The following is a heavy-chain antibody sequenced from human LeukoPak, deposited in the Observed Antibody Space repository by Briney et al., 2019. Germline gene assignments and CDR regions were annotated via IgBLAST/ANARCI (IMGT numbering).Heavy chain of an antibody. V-gene: IGHV3-53*01. D-gene: IGHD4-17*01. J-gene: IGHJ4*02. CDR3: AREGYGDSYFDY. Sequence: GGSLRLSCAASGFTVSSNYMSWVRQAPAKGLEWVSVIYSGGSTYYADSVKGRSTISRDNSKNTLYLQMYSLRAEDTAVYYCAREGYGDSYFDYWGQGTLVTVSS. CDR1: GFTVSSNY. CDR2: IYSGGST.